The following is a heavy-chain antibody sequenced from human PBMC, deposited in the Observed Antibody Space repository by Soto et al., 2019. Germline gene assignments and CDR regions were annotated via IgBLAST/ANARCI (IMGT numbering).Heavy chain of an antibody. CDR2: IYYSGST. J-gene: IGHJ4*02. D-gene: IGHD5-12*01. CDR3: ARSPSGYTLDY. Sequence: PSETLSLTCAVSGGSISSGDYYWSWIRQPPGKGLEWIGYIYYSGSTNYNPSLKSRVTISVDTSKNQFSLKLSSVTAADTAVYYCARSPSGYTLDYWGQGTLVTV. CDR1: GGSISSGDYY. V-gene: IGHV4-30-4*01.